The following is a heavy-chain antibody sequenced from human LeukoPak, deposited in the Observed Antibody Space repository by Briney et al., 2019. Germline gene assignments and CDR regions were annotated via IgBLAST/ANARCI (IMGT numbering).Heavy chain of an antibody. J-gene: IGHJ4*02. V-gene: IGHV3-30-3*01. Sequence: GGSLRLSCAASGFTFSSYAMHWVRQAPGKGLEWVAVISYDGSNKYYADSVKGRITISRDNSKNTLYLQMNSLRAEDTAVYYCARGGGGYSSSWHFDYWGQGTLVTVSS. CDR3: ARGGGGYSSSWHFDY. CDR2: ISYDGSNK. CDR1: GFTFSSYA. D-gene: IGHD6-13*01.